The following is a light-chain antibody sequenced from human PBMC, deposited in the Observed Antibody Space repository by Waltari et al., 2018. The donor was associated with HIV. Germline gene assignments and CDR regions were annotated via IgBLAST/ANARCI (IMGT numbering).Light chain of an antibody. CDR1: KLADKY. CDR3: QAWDANSVI. J-gene: IGLJ2*01. V-gene: IGLV3-1*01. CDR2: QGS. Sequence: PQPPSVSVSSGHTISVTCTGDKLADKYPCWYQKKPGQPPLLLVYQGSRRPSGIPERFSASRSANTATLTIRGAQPVDEAEYFCQAWDANSVIFGGGTALSVL.